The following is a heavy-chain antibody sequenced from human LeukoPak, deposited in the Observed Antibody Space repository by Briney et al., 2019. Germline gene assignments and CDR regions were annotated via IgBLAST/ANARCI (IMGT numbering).Heavy chain of an antibody. V-gene: IGHV3-53*05. J-gene: IGHJ4*02. CDR3: AKDGTSYYYIYY. CDR2: IYSGGST. Sequence: GGSLRLSCAASGFTVSSNYMSWVRQAPGKGLEWVSVIYSGGSTYYADSVKGRFTISRDNSKNTLYLQMNSLRGDDTAVYYCAKDGTSYYYIYYWGQGTLVTVSS. CDR1: GFTVSSNY. D-gene: IGHD2/OR15-2a*01.